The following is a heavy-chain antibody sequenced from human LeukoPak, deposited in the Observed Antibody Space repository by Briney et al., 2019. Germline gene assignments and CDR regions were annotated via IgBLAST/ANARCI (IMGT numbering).Heavy chain of an antibody. Sequence: GGSLRLSCAASGFTFSTYPVIWVRQAPGKGLEWVSSISSSSSYIYYADSVKGRFTISRDNAKNSLYLQMNSLRAEDTAVYYCARQSRYYYDSSGHRFDPWGQGTLVTVSS. V-gene: IGHV3-21*01. D-gene: IGHD3-22*01. CDR3: ARQSRYYYDSSGHRFDP. J-gene: IGHJ5*02. CDR1: GFTFSTYP. CDR2: ISSSSSYI.